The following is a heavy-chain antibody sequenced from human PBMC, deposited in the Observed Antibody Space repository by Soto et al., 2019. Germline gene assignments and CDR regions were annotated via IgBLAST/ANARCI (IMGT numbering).Heavy chain of an antibody. J-gene: IGHJ5*02. CDR2: IYYSGST. V-gene: IGHV4-59*08. Sequence: SETLSLTCTVSGGSISSYYWIWIRQPPGKGLEWIGYIYYSGSTNYNPSLKSRVTISVDTSKNQFSLKLSSVTAADTAVYYCARRGGRAADGQYNWFEPWGQGTLVTVSS. D-gene: IGHD6-13*01. CDR3: ARRGGRAADGQYNWFEP. CDR1: GGSISSYY.